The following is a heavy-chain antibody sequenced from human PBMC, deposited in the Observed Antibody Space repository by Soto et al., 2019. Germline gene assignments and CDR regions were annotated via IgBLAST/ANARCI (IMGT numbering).Heavy chain of an antibody. V-gene: IGHV3-33*01. CDR1: GFTFSSYG. CDR2: IWYDGSNK. J-gene: IGHJ4*02. CDR3: ARGRMSTVPYFGD. D-gene: IGHD4-17*01. Sequence: QVQLVESGGGVVQPGRSLRLSCAASGFTFSSYGMHWVRQAPGKGLEWVAVIWYDGSNKYYADSVKGRFTISRDNSTNPLYLQMNSLRAEDTAGYYWARGRMSTVPYFGDWGQGTLVTVAS.